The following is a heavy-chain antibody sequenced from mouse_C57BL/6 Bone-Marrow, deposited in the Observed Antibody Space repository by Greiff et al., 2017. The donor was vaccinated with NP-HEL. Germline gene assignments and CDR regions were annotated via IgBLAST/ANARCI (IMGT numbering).Heavy chain of an antibody. Sequence: VQLQQSGAELARPGASVKLSCKASGYTFTSSGISWVKQRTGQGLEWIGEIYPRSGNTYYNEKFKGKATLTADKSSSTAYMELRSLTSEDSAVYFCARRRISDYYGSSYDAMDYWGQGTSVTVSS. CDR1: GYTFTSSG. D-gene: IGHD1-1*01. CDR3: ARRRISDYYGSSYDAMDY. J-gene: IGHJ4*01. CDR2: IYPRSGNT. V-gene: IGHV1-81*01.